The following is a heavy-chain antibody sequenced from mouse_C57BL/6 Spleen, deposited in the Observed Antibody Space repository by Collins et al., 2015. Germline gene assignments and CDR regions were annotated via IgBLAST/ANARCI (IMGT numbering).Heavy chain of an antibody. CDR3: ARSGHFGMDY. V-gene: IGHV1S41*01. CDR1: GYTFTSYW. D-gene: IGHD6-1*01. J-gene: IGHJ4*01. Sequence: DLVKPGASVKLSCKASGYTFTSYWINWIKQRPGQGLEWIGRIAPGSGSTYYNEMFKGKATLTVDTSSGTAYIQLSSLSSEDSAVYFCARSGHFGMDYWGQGTSVTVSS. CDR2: IAPGSGST.